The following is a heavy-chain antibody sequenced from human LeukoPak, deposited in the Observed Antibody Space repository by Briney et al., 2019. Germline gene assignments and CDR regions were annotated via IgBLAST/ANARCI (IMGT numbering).Heavy chain of an antibody. CDR1: GGSISSYY. Sequence: PSETLSLTCTVSGGSISSYYWSWIRQPPGKGLEWIGYIYYSGSTNYNPSLKSGVTISVDTSKNQFSLKMSSVTAADTAVYYCARGIAYQRLPWAYWGQGTLVTVSS. CDR3: ARGIAYQRLPWAY. J-gene: IGHJ4*02. CDR2: IYYSGST. V-gene: IGHV4-59*01. D-gene: IGHD2-2*01.